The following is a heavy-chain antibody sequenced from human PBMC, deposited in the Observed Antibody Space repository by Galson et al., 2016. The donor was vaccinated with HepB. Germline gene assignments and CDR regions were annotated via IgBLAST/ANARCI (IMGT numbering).Heavy chain of an antibody. D-gene: IGHD1-14*01. CDR1: GFTFSSYE. CDR2: IRSSGSTI. V-gene: IGHV3-48*03. CDR3: GKGLGGTTTFDY. J-gene: IGHJ4*02. Sequence: SLRLSCAASGFTFSSYEMNWVRQAPGKGLEWVSYIRSSGSTISYADSVKGRFTISRDNAKNSRYLQMNSLRGENTAVYSCGKGLGGTTTFDYWGPGTLVTVSS.